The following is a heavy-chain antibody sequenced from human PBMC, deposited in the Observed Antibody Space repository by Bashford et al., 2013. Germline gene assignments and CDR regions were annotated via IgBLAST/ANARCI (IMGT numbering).Heavy chain of an antibody. V-gene: IGHV3-23*01. CDR2: VSASGANT. Sequence: PGKGAWSGVSAVSASGANTFYADSVKGRFTISRDNSKNTLYLQMESLRAEDAAIYYCAKDEYSNYLYYYYGLHVWGQGTTVTVSS. D-gene: IGHD4-11*01. J-gene: IGHJ6*02. CDR3: AKDEYSNYLYYYYGLHV.